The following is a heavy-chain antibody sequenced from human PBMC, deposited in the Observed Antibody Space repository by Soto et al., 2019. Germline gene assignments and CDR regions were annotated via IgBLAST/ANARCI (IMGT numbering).Heavy chain of an antibody. CDR3: ATEGYQRGGEEAFDI. Sequence: ASLKVSCKVSGYTLTELSMHWVRQAPGKGLEWMGGFDPEDGETIYAQKFQGRVTMTEDTSTDTAYMELSSLRSEDTAVYYCATEGYQRGGEEAFDIWGQGTMVNVSS. V-gene: IGHV1-24*01. CDR2: FDPEDGET. CDR1: GYTLTELS. D-gene: IGHD3-16*01. J-gene: IGHJ3*02.